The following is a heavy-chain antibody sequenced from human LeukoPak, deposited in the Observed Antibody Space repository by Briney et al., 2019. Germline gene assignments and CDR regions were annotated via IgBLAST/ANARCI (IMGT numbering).Heavy chain of an antibody. V-gene: IGHV4-34*01. CDR2: INHSGST. CDR1: GGSSSGYY. D-gene: IGHD5-18*01. CDR3: ARLYSYGYPGGYYYYYGMDV. Sequence: PSETLSLTCAVYGGSSSGYYWSWIRQPPGKGLEWIGEINHSGSTNYNPSLKSRVTISVDTSKNQFSLKLSSVTAADTAVYYCARLYSYGYPGGYYYYYGMDVWGQGTTVTVSS. J-gene: IGHJ6*02.